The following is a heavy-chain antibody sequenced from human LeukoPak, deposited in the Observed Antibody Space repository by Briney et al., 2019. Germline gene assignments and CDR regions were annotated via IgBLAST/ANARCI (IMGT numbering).Heavy chain of an antibody. Sequence: GGPLRLSCEASGITFSSYEMNWVRQAPGKGLEWVAYISSGGRTISHADSVKGRFTISRDNAKNSLYLQMKSLRAEDTAVYYCARGGYCSSTSCPRSADDIWGQGTMVTVSS. J-gene: IGHJ3*02. CDR3: ARGGYCSSTSCPRSADDI. CDR2: ISSGGRTI. D-gene: IGHD2-2*01. V-gene: IGHV3-48*03. CDR1: GITFSSYE.